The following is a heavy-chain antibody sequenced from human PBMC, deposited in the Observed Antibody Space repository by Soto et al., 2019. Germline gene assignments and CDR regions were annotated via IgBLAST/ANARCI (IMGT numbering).Heavy chain of an antibody. J-gene: IGHJ3*02. CDR2: ISWNSGSI. D-gene: IGHD3-16*02. Sequence: EVQLVESGGGLVQPGRSLRLSCAASGFTFDDYAMHWVRQAPGKGLEWVSGISWNSGSIGYADSVKGRFTISRDNAKNSLYLQMNSLRAEDTALYYCAKGRRGPHYIWGSYRYTADAFDIWGQGTMVTVSS. CDR3: AKGRRGPHYIWGSYRYTADAFDI. V-gene: IGHV3-9*01. CDR1: GFTFDDYA.